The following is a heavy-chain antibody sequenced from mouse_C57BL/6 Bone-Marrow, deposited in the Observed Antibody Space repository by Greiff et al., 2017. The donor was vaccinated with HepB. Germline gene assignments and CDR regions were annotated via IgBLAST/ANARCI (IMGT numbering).Heavy chain of an antibody. J-gene: IGHJ4*01. V-gene: IGHV1-72*01. CDR1: GYTFTSYW. CDR2: IDPNSGGT. Sequence: QVQLKQPGAELVKPGASVKLSCKASGYTFTSYWMHWVKQRPGRGLEWIGRIDPNSGGTKYNEKFKSKATLTVDKPSSTAYMQLSSLTSEDSAVYYCARFDGYYLYAMDYWGQGTSVTVSS. D-gene: IGHD2-3*01. CDR3: ARFDGYYLYAMDY.